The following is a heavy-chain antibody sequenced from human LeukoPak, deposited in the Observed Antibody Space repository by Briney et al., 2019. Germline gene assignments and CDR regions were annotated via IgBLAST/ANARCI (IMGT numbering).Heavy chain of an antibody. J-gene: IGHJ4*02. V-gene: IGHV3-30-3*01. Sequence: PGGSLRLSCAASGFTFSSYAMHWVRQAPGKGLEWVAVISYDGSNKYYADSVKGRFTISRDNSENTLYLQMNSLRAEDTAVYYCARDALITMIVVGPIDYWGQGTLVTVFS. CDR1: GFTFSSYA. CDR3: ARDALITMIVVGPIDY. CDR2: ISYDGSNK. D-gene: IGHD3-22*01.